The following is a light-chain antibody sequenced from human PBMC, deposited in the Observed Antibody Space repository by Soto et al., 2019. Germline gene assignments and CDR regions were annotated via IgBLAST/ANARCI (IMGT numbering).Light chain of an antibody. Sequence: EIVLTQSPGTLSLSPGERATLSCRASQSVSSSYLAWHQQKPGQAPRLLISAASSRATGIPDRFSGSGSGTDFTLTISRLEPEDFAVYYCQQRNSWPLTFGGGTKVEIK. CDR1: QSVSSSY. CDR3: QQRNSWPLT. CDR2: AAS. V-gene: IGKV3D-20*02. J-gene: IGKJ4*01.